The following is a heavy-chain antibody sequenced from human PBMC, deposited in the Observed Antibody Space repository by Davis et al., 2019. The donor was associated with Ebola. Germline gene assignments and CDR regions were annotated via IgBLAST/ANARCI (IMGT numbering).Heavy chain of an antibody. CDR2: INYDGSEK. J-gene: IGHJ4*02. CDR3: ARERLSGFWSGYPDY. D-gene: IGHD3-3*01. V-gene: IGHV3-7*01. Sequence: GGSLRLSCAASGFSFSSYWMTWVCQAPGKGLEWVANINYDGSEKYYLDSVKGRFNISRDNAKNSVDLQMQSLRAEDTAVYYCARERLSGFWSGYPDYWGQGTLVTVSS. CDR1: GFSFSSYW.